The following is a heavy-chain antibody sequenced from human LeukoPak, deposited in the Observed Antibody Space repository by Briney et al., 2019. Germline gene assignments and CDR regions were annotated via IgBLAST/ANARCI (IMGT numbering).Heavy chain of an antibody. Sequence: GGSLRLSCAASRFIFSSYAMGWVRQAPGKGLEWVSYISSSSSAIYYADSVKGRFTISRDNAKNSLYLQMNSLRAEDTAVYYCARDRRYGSGYHHDYWGQGTLVTVSS. V-gene: IGHV3-48*01. CDR1: RFIFSSYA. J-gene: IGHJ4*02. CDR2: ISSSSSAI. D-gene: IGHD3-10*01. CDR3: ARDRRYGSGYHHDY.